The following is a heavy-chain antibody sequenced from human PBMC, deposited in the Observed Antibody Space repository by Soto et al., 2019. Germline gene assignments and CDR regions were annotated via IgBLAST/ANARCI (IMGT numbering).Heavy chain of an antibody. D-gene: IGHD2-2*01. Sequence: PGGSLRLSCAASGFTFSNAWMSWVRQAPGKGLEWVGRIKSKTDGGTTDYAAPVKGRFTISRDDSKNTLYLQMNSLKTEDTAVYYCTTGQCSSTSCSPTYYYYGMDAWGQGTTVTVSS. CDR3: TTGQCSSTSCSPTYYYYGMDA. J-gene: IGHJ6*02. CDR1: GFTFSNAW. CDR2: IKSKTDGGTT. V-gene: IGHV3-15*01.